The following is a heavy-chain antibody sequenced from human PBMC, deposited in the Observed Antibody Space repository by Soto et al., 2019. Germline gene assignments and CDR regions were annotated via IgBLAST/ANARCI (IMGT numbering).Heavy chain of an antibody. V-gene: IGHV5-51*01. Sequence: PGETLKISCKGSGYTFTNYWIGWVRQMPGKGLEWMGIIYPGDSDTKYNPSFQGQVTISADKSITTTYLQWSSLKASDTAIYYCAASIFYYGMDVWGQGTTVTVSS. J-gene: IGHJ6*02. CDR1: GYTFTNYW. CDR3: AASIFYYGMDV. CDR2: IYPGDSDT.